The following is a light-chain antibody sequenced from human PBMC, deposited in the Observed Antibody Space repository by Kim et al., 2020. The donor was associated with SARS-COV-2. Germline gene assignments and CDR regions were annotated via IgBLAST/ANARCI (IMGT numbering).Light chain of an antibody. CDR3: LQHNTYPIT. CDR1: QDIRND. CDR2: GAT. J-gene: IGKJ5*01. V-gene: IGKV1-17*01. Sequence: TVGGKVTLTWRGRQDIRNDLRWYQENPGRAPKRLIYGATKFQRGVPSRFSGSGSGTEFTLTISSLQPEDFATYFCLQHNTYPITFGQGTRLEIK.